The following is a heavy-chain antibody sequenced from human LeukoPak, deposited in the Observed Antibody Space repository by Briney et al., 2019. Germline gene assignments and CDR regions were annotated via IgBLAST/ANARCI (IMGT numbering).Heavy chain of an antibody. CDR1: GGSISSYY. V-gene: IGHV4-59*01. CDR3: ARVSYDYVWGSYRYGYYFDY. Sequence: KPSETLSLTCTVSGGSISSYYWSWIRQPPGKGLEWIGYIYYSGSTNYNPSLKSRVTISVDTSKNQFSLKLSSVTAADTAVYYCARVSYDYVWGSYRYGYYFDYWGQGTLVTVSS. J-gene: IGHJ4*02. D-gene: IGHD3-16*02. CDR2: IYYSGST.